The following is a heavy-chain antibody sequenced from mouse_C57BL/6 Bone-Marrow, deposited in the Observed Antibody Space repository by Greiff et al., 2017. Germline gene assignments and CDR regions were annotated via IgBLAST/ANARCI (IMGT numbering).Heavy chain of an antibody. V-gene: IGHV1-82*01. CDR2: IYPGDGDT. D-gene: IGHD2-3*01. CDR1: GYAFSSSW. Sequence: VQVVESGPELVKPGASVKISCKASGYAFSSSWMNWVKQRPGKGLEWIGRIYPGDGDTNYNGKFKGKATLTADKSSSTAYMQLSSLTSEDSAVYYCARNYDGYYCDVWGTGTTVTVSS. J-gene: IGHJ1*03. CDR3: ARNYDGYYCDV.